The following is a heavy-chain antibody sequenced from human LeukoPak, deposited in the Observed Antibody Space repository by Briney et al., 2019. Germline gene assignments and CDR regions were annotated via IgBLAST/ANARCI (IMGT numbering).Heavy chain of an antibody. V-gene: IGHV1-24*01. CDR2: FDPEDGET. CDR1: GYTLTELS. Sequence: ASAKVSCKVSGYTLTELSMHWVRQAPGKGLEWMGGFDPEDGETIYAQKFQGRVTMTEDTSTDTAYMELSSLRSEDTAVYYCATGYSSGWYYFDYWGQGTLVTVSS. J-gene: IGHJ4*02. CDR3: ATGYSSGWYYFDY. D-gene: IGHD6-19*01.